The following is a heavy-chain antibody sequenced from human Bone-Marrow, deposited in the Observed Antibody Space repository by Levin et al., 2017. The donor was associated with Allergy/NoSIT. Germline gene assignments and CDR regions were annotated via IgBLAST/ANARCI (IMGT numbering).Heavy chain of an antibody. CDR3: ARGGGRPLGMDV. CDR1: GFTFVSYW. D-gene: IGHD5-12*01. Sequence: PGGSLRLSCEASGFTFVSYWMSWVRQAPGKGLEWLANINQDGSDKDYVDSVKGRFTISRDNAKTSVYLQLNSLRDDDTAVYYCARGGGRPLGMDVWGQGTTVTVSS. V-gene: IGHV3-7*04. CDR2: INQDGSDK. J-gene: IGHJ6*02.